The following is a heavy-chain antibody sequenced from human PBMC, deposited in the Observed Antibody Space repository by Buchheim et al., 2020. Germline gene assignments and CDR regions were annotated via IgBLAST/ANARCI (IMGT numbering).Heavy chain of an antibody. CDR1: GYTFTSYD. D-gene: IGHD3-10*01. CDR3: ARGSTMVQGVIYYYYGMDV. J-gene: IGHJ6*02. Sequence: QVQLVQSGAEVKKPGASVKASCKASGYTFTSYDINWVRQATGQGLEWMGWMNPNSGNTGYAQKFQGRVTMTRNTSISTAYMELSSLRSEDTAVYYCARGSTMVQGVIYYYYGMDVWGQGTT. CDR2: MNPNSGNT. V-gene: IGHV1-8*01.